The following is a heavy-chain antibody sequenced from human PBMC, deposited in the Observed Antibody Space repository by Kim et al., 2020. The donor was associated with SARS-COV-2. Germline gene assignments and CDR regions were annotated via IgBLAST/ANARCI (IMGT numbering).Heavy chain of an antibody. CDR1: GYSFTSYW. CDR3: ARLSRYCSSTSCLYGFDY. Sequence: GESLKISGKGSGYSFTSYWISWVRQMPGKGLEWMGRIDPSDSYTNYSPSFQGHVTISADKSISTAYLQWSSLKASDTAMYYCARLSRYCSSTSCLYGFDYWGQGTLVTVSS. CDR2: IDPSDSYT. J-gene: IGHJ4*02. D-gene: IGHD2-2*01. V-gene: IGHV5-10-1*01.